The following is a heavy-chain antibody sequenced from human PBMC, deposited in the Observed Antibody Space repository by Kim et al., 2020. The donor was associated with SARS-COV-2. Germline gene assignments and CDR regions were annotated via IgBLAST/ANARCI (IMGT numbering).Heavy chain of an antibody. J-gene: IGHJ5*02. CDR2: IYHSGST. D-gene: IGHD3-22*01. CDR3: ARGRTYYYDSSGYEEVCWFDP. CDR1: GGSISSSNW. V-gene: IGHV4-4*02. Sequence: SETLSLTCAVSGGSISSSNWWSWVRQPPGKGLEWIGEIYHSGSTNYNPSLKSRVTISVDKSKNQFSLKLSSVTAADTAVYYCARGRTYYYDSSGYEEVCWFDPWGQGTLVTVSS.